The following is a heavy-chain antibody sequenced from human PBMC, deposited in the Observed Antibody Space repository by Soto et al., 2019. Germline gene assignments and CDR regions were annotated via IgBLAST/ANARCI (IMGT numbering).Heavy chain of an antibody. V-gene: IGHV3-48*02. J-gene: IGHJ6*02. CDR1: GFTFSSYS. Sequence: GGSLRLSCAASGFTFSSYSMNWVRQAPGEGLEWVSYISSSSSTIYYADSVKGRFTISRDNAKNSLYLQMNSLRDEDTAVYYCASEYSSSSPNYYYDGMYVWGQGTTVTVSS. D-gene: IGHD6-6*01. CDR2: ISSSSSTI. CDR3: ASEYSSSSPNYYYDGMYV.